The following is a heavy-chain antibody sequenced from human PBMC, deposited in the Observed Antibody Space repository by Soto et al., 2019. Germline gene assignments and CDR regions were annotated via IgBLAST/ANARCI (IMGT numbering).Heavy chain of an antibody. Sequence: PGGSLRLSCAASGFTFSSYDMTWVRQAPGKGLEWVSAISGSGGSTYYPDSVKGRFTISGDNSKNTLYLQMNSLRAEDTAVYYCAKDGLYCSGDSCYKPDYFDYWGQGTLVTVS. D-gene: IGHD2-15*01. CDR1: GFTFSSYD. J-gene: IGHJ4*02. CDR2: ISGSGGST. V-gene: IGHV3-23*01. CDR3: AKDGLYCSGDSCYKPDYFDY.